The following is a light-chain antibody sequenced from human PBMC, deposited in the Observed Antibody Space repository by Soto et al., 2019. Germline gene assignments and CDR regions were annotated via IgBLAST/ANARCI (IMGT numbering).Light chain of an antibody. CDR3: SSYTTSVTLLYV. V-gene: IGLV2-14*01. Sequence: QSALTQPASVSGSPGHSITISCTGSSSDIDAYNYVSWYQQHPGKAPKLMISEVSNRPSGVSNRFSGPKSGNTDSLTISGLQPEDEADYYCSSYTTSVTLLYVFGTGTKVTVL. CDR1: SSDIDAYNY. CDR2: EVS. J-gene: IGLJ1*01.